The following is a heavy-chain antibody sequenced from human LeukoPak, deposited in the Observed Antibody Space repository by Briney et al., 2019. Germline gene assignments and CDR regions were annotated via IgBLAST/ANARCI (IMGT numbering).Heavy chain of an antibody. CDR1: GYTFTGYS. CDR3: APDTYH. CDR2: VNPSGSST. Sequence: ASVKVSCKASGYTFTGYSMHWVRQAPGQGLEWMGAVNPSGSSTTYARQFQGRVTVTTDTSTSTVYMEMSSLRSEDTAIYYCAPDTYHWGQGTLVTVSS. V-gene: IGHV1-46*01. J-gene: IGHJ5*02.